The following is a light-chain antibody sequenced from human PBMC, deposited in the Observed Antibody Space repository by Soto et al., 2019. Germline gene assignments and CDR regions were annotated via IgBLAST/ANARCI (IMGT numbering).Light chain of an antibody. Sequence: DIQMTQSPSSLSSSVGDRVTITCRASPSIGTYLNGYQHKLGKAPKLLTYAASSLQVGVPTMCTGSRSETDFTLTINGLQPGDFATYFCQQSYSIPITFGQGTRLEIK. CDR1: PSIGTY. CDR3: QQSYSIPIT. J-gene: IGKJ5*01. V-gene: IGKV1-39*01. CDR2: AAS.